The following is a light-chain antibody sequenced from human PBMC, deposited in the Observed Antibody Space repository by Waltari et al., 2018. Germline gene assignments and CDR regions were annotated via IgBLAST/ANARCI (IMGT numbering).Light chain of an antibody. V-gene: IGLV1-44*01. J-gene: IGLJ3*02. CDR2: IND. CDR1: NSTICVHN. CDR3: EAWDDSLNGPV. Sequence: QYVLTQPPSASGTPGQRVTMSWSGSNSTICVHNVNWYHQVPGTAPKLLMYINDQRPSGVPDRFSGSKSATSASLAISGLQSEDEADYFCEAWDDSLNGPVFGGGTKLTVL.